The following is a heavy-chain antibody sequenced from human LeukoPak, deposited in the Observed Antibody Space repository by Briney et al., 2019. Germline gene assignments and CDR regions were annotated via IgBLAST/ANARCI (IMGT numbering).Heavy chain of an antibody. CDR2: ISYDGSNK. CDR1: GFTFSSYG. V-gene: IGHV3-30*18. D-gene: IGHD6-13*01. J-gene: IGHJ4*02. Sequence: PGRSLRLSCAASGFTFSSYGMHWVRQAPGKGLEWVAVISYDGSNKYYADSVKGRFTISRDNSKNTLYLQMNSLRAEDTAVYYCAKDLGSSSCWGQGTLVTVSS. CDR3: AKDLGSSSC.